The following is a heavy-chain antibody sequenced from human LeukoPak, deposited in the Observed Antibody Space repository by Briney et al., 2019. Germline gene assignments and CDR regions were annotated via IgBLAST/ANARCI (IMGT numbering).Heavy chain of an antibody. CDR2: ISGSGDST. Sequence: GGSLRLSCAASGFTFSTYGMSWVRQAPGKGLEWVSTISGSGDSTYYADSVKGRFTISRDNSKNTLYLQMNSLRAEDTAVYYCAKTEWWEQQFDYWGQGTLVTVSS. J-gene: IGHJ4*02. V-gene: IGHV3-23*01. CDR3: AKTEWWEQQFDY. CDR1: GFTFSTYG. D-gene: IGHD2-15*01.